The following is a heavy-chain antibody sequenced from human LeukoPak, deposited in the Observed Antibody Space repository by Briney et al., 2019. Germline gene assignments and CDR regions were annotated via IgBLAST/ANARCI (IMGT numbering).Heavy chain of an antibody. V-gene: IGHV3-30*02. Sequence: GGSLRLSCKASGFTFSSYGMHWVRQAPGKGLQWVAFTRYDGSSKGYADFVNGRFTISRDNSEDMLYLEMNSLSPEDTAVYYCVKDDGTYYFDSWGRGTLVTVST. J-gene: IGHJ4*02. CDR1: GFTFSSYG. D-gene: IGHD2-21*01. CDR2: TRYDGSSK. CDR3: VKDDGTYYFDS.